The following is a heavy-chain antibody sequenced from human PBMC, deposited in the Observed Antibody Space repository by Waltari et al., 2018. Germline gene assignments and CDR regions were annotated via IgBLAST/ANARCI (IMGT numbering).Heavy chain of an antibody. CDR3: SSTYYYGSGSYYLFYY. CDR1: GFSFGDYA. Sequence: GQLVESGGGLVKPGRSLRLSCTASGFSFGDYAMSWFRQAPGKGLEWVGLIRGKAYGGTTDYAASVKGRVTISRDDSKRIAYLQMNSLKTEDTAVYHCSSTYYYGSGSYYLFYYCGQGTLVTVSS. CDR2: IRGKAYGGTT. D-gene: IGHD3-10*01. J-gene: IGHJ4*02. V-gene: IGHV3-49*05.